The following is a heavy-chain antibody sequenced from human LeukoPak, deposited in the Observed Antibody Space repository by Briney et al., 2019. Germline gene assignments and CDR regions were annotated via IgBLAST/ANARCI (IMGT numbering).Heavy chain of an antibody. J-gene: IGHJ4*02. D-gene: IGHD6-19*01. CDR2: IKQDGSEK. Sequence: GGSLRLSCAASGFTFSSYWMSWVRQAPGKGLQWVANIKQDGSEKDYVDSVKGRFTISRDNAKNSLYLQMNSLRAEDTAVYYCARSGYSSGWFSSYWGQGTLVTVSS. CDR3: ARSGYSSGWFSSY. CDR1: GFTFSSYW. V-gene: IGHV3-7*01.